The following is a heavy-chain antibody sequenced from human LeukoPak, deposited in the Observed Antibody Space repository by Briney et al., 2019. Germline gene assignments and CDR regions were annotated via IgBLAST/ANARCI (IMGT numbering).Heavy chain of an antibody. D-gene: IGHD5-18*01. CDR3: ARVPRGYSYGLLDY. Sequence: PSETLSLTCTVSGGSISSGDYYWSWIRQPPGKGLEWIGYIYYSGSTSYNPSLKSRVTISVDTSKNQFSLKLSSVTAADTAVYYCARVPRGYSYGLLDYWGQGTLVTVSS. CDR2: IYYSGST. CDR1: GGSISSGDYY. J-gene: IGHJ4*02. V-gene: IGHV4-30-4*08.